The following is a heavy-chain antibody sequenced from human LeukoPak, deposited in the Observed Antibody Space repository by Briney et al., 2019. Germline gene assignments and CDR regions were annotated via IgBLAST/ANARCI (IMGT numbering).Heavy chain of an antibody. CDR3: ARHVGPETYYYYYYGMDV. D-gene: IGHD1-26*01. CDR1: GASIRISNYY. V-gene: IGHV4-39*01. Sequence: PSETLSLTCTVSGASIRISNYYWGWIRQPPGKGLEWIASVYYTGTTYYNPSLKSRVTIFVETSKNQVSLKLSSVTAADTAVYYCARHVGPETYYYYYYGMDVWGQGTTVTVSS. J-gene: IGHJ6*02. CDR2: VYYTGTT.